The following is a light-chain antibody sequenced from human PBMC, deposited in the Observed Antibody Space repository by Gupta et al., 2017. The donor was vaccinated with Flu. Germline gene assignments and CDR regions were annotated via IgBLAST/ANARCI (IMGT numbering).Light chain of an antibody. V-gene: IGKV1-5*03. CDR2: GAS. CDR1: QNIGTW. CDR3: QQYSDLVT. Sequence: DIQLTQSPSSLSASVGDSITITCRASQNIGTWLAWYQHKPGQSPRLLIYGASSLQHGVPSRLSGAGSGTEFTLTISGLQTDDLGTYYCQQYSDLVTFGPGTRL. J-gene: IGKJ5*01.